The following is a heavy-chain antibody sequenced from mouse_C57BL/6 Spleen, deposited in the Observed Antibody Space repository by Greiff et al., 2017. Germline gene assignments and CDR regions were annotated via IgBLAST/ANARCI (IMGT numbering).Heavy chain of an antibody. CDR3: ARNLGPSSGYMYWYFDV. J-gene: IGHJ1*03. CDR1: GFSLTSYA. D-gene: IGHD1-1*01. CDR2: IWTGGGT. V-gene: IGHV2-9-1*01. Sequence: VHLVESGPGLVAPSQSLSITCTVSGFSLTSYAISWVRQPPGKGLEWLGVIWTGGGTNYNSALKSRLSISKDNSKSQVFLKMNSLQTDDTARYYCARNLGPSSGYMYWYFDVWGTGTTVTVSS.